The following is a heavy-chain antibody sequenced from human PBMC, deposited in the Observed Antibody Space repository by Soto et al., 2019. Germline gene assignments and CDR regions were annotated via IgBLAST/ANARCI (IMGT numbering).Heavy chain of an antibody. V-gene: IGHV3-30*18. Sequence: PGGSLRLSCAASGFTFSSYGMHWVRQAPGKGLEWVAVISYDGSNKYYADSVKGRFTISRDNSKNTLYLQMNSLRAEDTAVYYCAKEIPDGSGSYLVFTPAYWGQGTLVTVS. D-gene: IGHD3-10*01. CDR2: ISYDGSNK. CDR3: AKEIPDGSGSYLVFTPAY. CDR1: GFTFSSYG. J-gene: IGHJ4*02.